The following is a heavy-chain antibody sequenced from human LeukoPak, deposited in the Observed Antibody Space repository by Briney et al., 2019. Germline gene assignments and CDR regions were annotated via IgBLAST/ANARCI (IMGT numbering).Heavy chain of an antibody. D-gene: IGHD3-9*01. V-gene: IGHV1-69*04. CDR2: IIPILGIA. CDR1: GGTFSSYA. Sequence: SVKVSCKAPGGTFSSYAISWVRQAPGQGLEWMGRIIPILGIANYAQKFQGRVTITADKSTSTAYMELSSLRSEDTAVYYCARGPTIKDAFDIWGQGTMVTVSS. CDR3: ARGPTIKDAFDI. J-gene: IGHJ3*02.